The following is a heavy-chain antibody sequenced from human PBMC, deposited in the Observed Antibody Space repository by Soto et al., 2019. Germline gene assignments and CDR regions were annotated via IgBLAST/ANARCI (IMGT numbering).Heavy chain of an antibody. J-gene: IGHJ5*02. V-gene: IGHV1-3*01. CDR3: ARGGITSFGVVIGGWFDP. CDR1: GYSFTSYT. Sequence: ASVKVSCKASGYSFTSYTMHWVRQAPGQRLEWMGRINAGKGDTKYSQKFQGRVTITRDTSASTAYMELSSLGSEDTAVYYCARGGITSFGVVIGGWFDPWGQGTLVTVSS. D-gene: IGHD3-3*01. CDR2: INAGKGDT.